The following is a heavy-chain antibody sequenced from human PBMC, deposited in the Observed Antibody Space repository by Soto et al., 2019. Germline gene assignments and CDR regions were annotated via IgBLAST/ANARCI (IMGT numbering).Heavy chain of an antibody. V-gene: IGHV4-59*08. CDR3: ARAGVSITIFGVVIVAPYMDV. CDR2: IYYSGST. J-gene: IGHJ6*03. Sequence: SETLSLTCTVSGGSISSYYWSWIRQPPGKGLEWIGYIYYSGSTNYNPSLKSRVTISVDTSKNQFSLKLSSVTAADTAVYYCARAGVSITIFGVVIVAPYMDVWGKGTTVTVSS. D-gene: IGHD3-3*01. CDR1: GGSISSYY.